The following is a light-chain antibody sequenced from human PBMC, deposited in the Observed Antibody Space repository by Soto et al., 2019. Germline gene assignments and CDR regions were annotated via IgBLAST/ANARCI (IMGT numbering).Light chain of an antibody. V-gene: IGKV3-20*01. CDR3: HQYDSSPRT. CDR1: QSVSSSF. CDR2: GAS. J-gene: IGKJ1*01. Sequence: EIVLTQSPGTLSLSPGERATLSCRASQSVSSSFLAWYQQKPGQAPRHLIYGASSRATGIPDRFSGSGSGTDFTLTISRLEPEDFAVYYCHQYDSSPRTFGQGTKVEI.